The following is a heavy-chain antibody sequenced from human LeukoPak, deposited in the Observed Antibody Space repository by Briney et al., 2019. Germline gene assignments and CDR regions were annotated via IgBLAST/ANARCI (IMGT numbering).Heavy chain of an antibody. CDR2: IYSGGST. Sequence: PGRSLRLSCAASGFTVGSNYMSWVRQTPGKGLEWVSVIYSGGSTYYADSVKGRFTISRDNSKNTLYLQMNSLRAEDTAVYYCARGDTAMVHRFDYWGQGTLVTVSS. D-gene: IGHD5-18*01. J-gene: IGHJ4*02. V-gene: IGHV3-53*01. CDR3: ARGDTAMVHRFDY. CDR1: GFTVGSNY.